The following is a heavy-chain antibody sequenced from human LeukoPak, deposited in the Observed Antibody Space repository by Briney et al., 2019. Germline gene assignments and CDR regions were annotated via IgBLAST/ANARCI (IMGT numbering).Heavy chain of an antibody. Sequence: QTGGSLRLSCAASGFTFSSYAISWVRQAPGKGLEWVSVISGSGGSTYYADSVKGRFTISRDNSKNTLYLQMNSLRAEDTAVYYCAKGRYDILTGMSRYYYGIDVWGQGTTVTVSS. J-gene: IGHJ6*02. CDR2: ISGSGGST. V-gene: IGHV3-23*01. CDR3: AKGRYDILTGMSRYYYGIDV. D-gene: IGHD3-9*01. CDR1: GFTFSSYA.